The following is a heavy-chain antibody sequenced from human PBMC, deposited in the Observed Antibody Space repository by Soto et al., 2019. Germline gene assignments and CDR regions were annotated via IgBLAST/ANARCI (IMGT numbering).Heavy chain of an antibody. D-gene: IGHD6-6*01. CDR1: GGSITSSSYY. Sequence: SETLSLTCTVSGGSITSSSYYWDWIRQPPGKGLECIGNIYYDGNTYYNPSLKSRVTISVDTSKNQFSLRLNSVTAADSAVYYCARSSIAPRLFMYPFDYWGQGTLVTVSS. V-gene: IGHV4-39*01. CDR2: IYYDGNT. J-gene: IGHJ4*02. CDR3: ARSSIAPRLFMYPFDY.